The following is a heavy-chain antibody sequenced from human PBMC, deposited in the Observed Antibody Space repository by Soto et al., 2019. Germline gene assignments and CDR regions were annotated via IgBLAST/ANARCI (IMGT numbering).Heavy chain of an antibody. CDR2: INPSGGST. J-gene: IGHJ3*02. CDR1: GYTYTIYG. V-gene: IGHV1-46*03. CDR3: ASGSGPYGSGSYNDAFDI. D-gene: IGHD3-10*01. Sequence: GASVKVSCKASGYTYTIYGISWVRQAPGQGLEWMGIINPSGGSTSYAQKFQGRVTMTRDTSTSTVYMELSSLRSEDTAVYYCASGSGPYGSGSYNDAFDIWGQGTMVTVSS.